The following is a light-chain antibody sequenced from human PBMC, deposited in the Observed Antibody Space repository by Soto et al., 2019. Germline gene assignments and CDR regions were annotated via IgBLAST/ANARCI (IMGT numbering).Light chain of an antibody. CDR1: QSVSSY. V-gene: IGKV3-11*01. Sequence: EIVLTQSPATLSLSTGERATLSCRASQSVSSYLAWYQQKPGQAPRLLIYGASNRATGIPARFSGSGSGTDSTLTISSLEPEDFAVYYCQQRSNWPRITFGQGTRLEIK. J-gene: IGKJ5*01. CDR3: QQRSNWPRIT. CDR2: GAS.